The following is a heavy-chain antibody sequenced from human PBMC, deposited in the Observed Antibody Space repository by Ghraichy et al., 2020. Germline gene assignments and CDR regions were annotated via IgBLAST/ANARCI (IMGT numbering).Heavy chain of an antibody. CDR3: AKSGENMVRDGDAFDI. Sequence: GGSLRLSCAASGFTFSSYAMSWVRQAPGKGLEWVSAISGSGGSTYYADSVKGRFTISRDNSKNTLYLQMNSLRAEDTAVYYCAKSGENMVRDGDAFDIWGQGTMVTVSS. CDR1: GFTFSSYA. CDR2: ISGSGGST. V-gene: IGHV3-23*01. D-gene: IGHD3-10*01. J-gene: IGHJ3*02.